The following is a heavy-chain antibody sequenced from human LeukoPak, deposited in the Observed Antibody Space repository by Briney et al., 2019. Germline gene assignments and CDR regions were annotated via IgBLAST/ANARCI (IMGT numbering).Heavy chain of an antibody. CDR1: GFTFSTYA. V-gene: IGHV3-64*01. CDR2: ISGNGVST. D-gene: IGHD6-19*01. CDR3: ARDGSQWLVWGDAFDI. J-gene: IGHJ3*02. Sequence: GGSLRLSCAASGFTFSTYAMSWVRRTRGKGLEYVSIISGNGVSTHYATSVKGRFTISRDNSKNTLYLQMGSLRAEDMAVYYCARDGSQWLVWGDAFDIWGQGTMVTVSS.